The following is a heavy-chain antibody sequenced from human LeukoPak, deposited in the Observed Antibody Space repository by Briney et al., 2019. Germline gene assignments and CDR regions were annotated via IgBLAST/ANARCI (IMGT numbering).Heavy chain of an antibody. D-gene: IGHD3-3*01. CDR2: IDTNTGNP. J-gene: IGHJ4*02. CDR3: ARDQRQISFDH. CDR1: GYTFTSYS. Sequence: ASVKVSCKASGYTFTSYSMNWVRQAPGQGLEWMGWIDTNTGNPTYAQGFTGRFVFSLDTSVSTAYLQISSLKAEDTAFYYCARDQRQISFDHWGQGTLVTVSS. V-gene: IGHV7-4-1*02.